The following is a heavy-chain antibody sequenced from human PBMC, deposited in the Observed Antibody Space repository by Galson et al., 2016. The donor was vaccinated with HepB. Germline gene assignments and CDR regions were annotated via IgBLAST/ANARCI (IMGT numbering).Heavy chain of an antibody. CDR1: GFIFSNYA. J-gene: IGHJ4*02. Sequence: SLRLSCAGSGFIFSNYAMAWVRQAPGKGLEWVSVTSDSGHATYYADSVKGRFTISRDNSKNTLFLQMNSLRAEDTAVYYFAKASGYSNTWMNYWGQGTRVTVSS. V-gene: IGHV3-23*01. CDR2: TSDSGHAT. D-gene: IGHD6-13*01. CDR3: AKASGYSNTWMNY.